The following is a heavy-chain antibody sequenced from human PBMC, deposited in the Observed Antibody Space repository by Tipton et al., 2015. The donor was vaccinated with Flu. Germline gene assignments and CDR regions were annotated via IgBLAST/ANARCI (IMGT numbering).Heavy chain of an antibody. Sequence: GLVKPSETLSLTCAVSGGSFNGYYWNWIRQASGKGLEWIGEINYSGDSKYSPSLKSRVTISADTFKKQISLNVTSITAADTAIYYCARGGSWPHSWFDPWGQGILVTVSS. V-gene: IGHV4-34*01. CDR1: GGSFNGYY. CDR2: INYSGDS. CDR3: ARGGSWPHSWFDP. J-gene: IGHJ5*02. D-gene: IGHD6-13*01.